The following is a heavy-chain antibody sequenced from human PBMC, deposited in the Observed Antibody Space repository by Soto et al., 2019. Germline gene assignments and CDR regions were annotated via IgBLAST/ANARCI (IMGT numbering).Heavy chain of an antibody. CDR2: TSTNNGDT. Sequence: QVQLVQSGADVKPPGASVKVSCKASGYTFTTFGISWVRQAPGQGLEWMGWTSTNNGDTYYAPRFQGRVTVTKDTSTRTAYMELRSLGSDDTAVYYCGREYCRGGRCYSPDYWGQGTLVTVSS. CDR3: GREYCRGGRCYSPDY. V-gene: IGHV1-18*01. D-gene: IGHD2-15*01. CDR1: GYTFTTFG. J-gene: IGHJ4*02.